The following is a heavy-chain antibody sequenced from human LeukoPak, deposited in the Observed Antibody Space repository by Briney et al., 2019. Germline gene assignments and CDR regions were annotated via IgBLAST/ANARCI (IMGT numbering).Heavy chain of an antibody. CDR2: ISAYNGNT. Sequence: GASVTVSCKASGYTFTSYGISWVRQAPGQGLEWMGWISAYNGNTNYAQKLQGRVTMTTDTSTSTAYMELRSLRSDDTAVYYCARRSYDILTGYYNFDYWGQGTLVTVSS. D-gene: IGHD3-9*01. CDR3: ARRSYDILTGYYNFDY. CDR1: GYTFTSYG. J-gene: IGHJ4*02. V-gene: IGHV1-18*04.